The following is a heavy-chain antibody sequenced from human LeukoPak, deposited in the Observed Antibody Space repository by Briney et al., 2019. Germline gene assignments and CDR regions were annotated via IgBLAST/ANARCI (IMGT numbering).Heavy chain of an antibody. V-gene: IGHV3-30-3*01. J-gene: IGHJ4*02. CDR3: ARGQIVVVPAAMYY. CDR2: ISYDGSNK. D-gene: IGHD2-2*01. Sequence: GGSLRLSCAASGFTFSSYAMYWVRQAPGKGLEWVAVISYDGSNKYYADSVKGRFTISRDNSKNALYLQMNSLRAEDTAVYYCARGQIVVVPAAMYYWGQGTLVTVSS. CDR1: GFTFSSYA.